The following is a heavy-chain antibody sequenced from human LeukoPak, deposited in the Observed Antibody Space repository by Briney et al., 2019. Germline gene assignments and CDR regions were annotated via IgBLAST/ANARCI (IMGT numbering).Heavy chain of an antibody. CDR2: ISSDSKTI. Sequence: PGGSLRLSCTASGFTFNTYSMNWVRQAPGKGLEWVSYISSDSKTIYYADSVKGRFTISRDNAKSSLYLQMDSLRAEDTAVYYCASPFDYWGQGTLVTVSS. CDR3: ASPFDY. V-gene: IGHV3-48*01. CDR1: GFTFNTYS. J-gene: IGHJ4*02.